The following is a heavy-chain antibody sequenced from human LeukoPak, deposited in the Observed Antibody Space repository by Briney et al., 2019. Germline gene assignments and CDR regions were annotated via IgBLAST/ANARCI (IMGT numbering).Heavy chain of an antibody. Sequence: SETLSLTCTVSGGSISSYYWSWIRQPPGKGLEWIGYIYYSGSTNYNPSLESRVTISVDTSKNQFSLKLSSVTAADTAVYYCASSSFGYGMDVWGQGTTVTVSS. CDR3: ASSSFGYGMDV. CDR1: GGSISSYY. D-gene: IGHD3-10*01. J-gene: IGHJ6*02. CDR2: IYYSGST. V-gene: IGHV4-59*01.